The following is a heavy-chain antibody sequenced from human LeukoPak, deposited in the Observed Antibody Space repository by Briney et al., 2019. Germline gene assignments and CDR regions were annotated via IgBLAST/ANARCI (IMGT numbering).Heavy chain of an antibody. CDR3: AKDRCSGGSCYSYCGGDCYSYNY. J-gene: IGHJ4*02. CDR2: IYSGGDK. D-gene: IGHD2-21*02. V-gene: IGHV3-53*01. CDR1: GFTVSGNY. Sequence: GGSLRLSCAPSGFTVSGNYMSWVRQAPGKGLEWVSIIYSGGDKYYADSVKGRFTISRDNSENMLYLQMNSLRAEDTAVYYCAKDRCSGGSCYSYCGGDCYSYNYWGQGTLVTVSS.